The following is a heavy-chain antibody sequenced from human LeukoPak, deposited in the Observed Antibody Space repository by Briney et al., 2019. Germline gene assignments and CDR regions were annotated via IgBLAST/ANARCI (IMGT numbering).Heavy chain of an antibody. CDR3: AKFTGWLQSAHDYFDY. CDR2: ISGDGGST. Sequence: GGSLRLSCAASGFTFDDYAMHWVRQAPGKGLEWVSLISGDGGSTYYADSVKGRFTISRDNSKNSLYLQMNSLRTEDTALYYFAKFTGWLQSAHDYFDYWGQGTLVTVSS. D-gene: IGHD5-24*01. V-gene: IGHV3-43*02. J-gene: IGHJ4*02. CDR1: GFTFDDYA.